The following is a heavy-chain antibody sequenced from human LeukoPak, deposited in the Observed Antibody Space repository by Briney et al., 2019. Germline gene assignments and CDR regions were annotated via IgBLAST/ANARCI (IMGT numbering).Heavy chain of an antibody. CDR3: ANEYLYGDYV. D-gene: IGHD4-17*01. J-gene: IGHJ4*02. CDR1: GFTFSSYG. V-gene: IGHV3-30*18. CDR2: ISYDGSNK. Sequence: PGGSLRLSCAAPGFTFSSYGMHWVRQAPGKGLEWVAVISYDGSNKYYADSVKGRFTISRDNSKNTLYLQMNSLRAEDTAVYYCANEYLYGDYVWGQGTLVTVSS.